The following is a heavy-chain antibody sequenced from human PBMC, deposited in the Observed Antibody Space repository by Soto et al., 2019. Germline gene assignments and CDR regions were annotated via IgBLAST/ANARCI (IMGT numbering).Heavy chain of an antibody. V-gene: IGHV1-24*01. CDR1: GYTLTELS. CDR2: FDPEDGET. Sequence: ASVKVSCKVSGYTLTELSMHWVRQAPGKGLEWMGGFDPEDGETIYAQKFQGRVTMTEDTSTDTAYMELSSLRSEDTAVYYCAIDLSGYDREDYYGMDVWGQGTTVTGSS. CDR3: AIDLSGYDREDYYGMDV. J-gene: IGHJ6*02. D-gene: IGHD5-12*01.